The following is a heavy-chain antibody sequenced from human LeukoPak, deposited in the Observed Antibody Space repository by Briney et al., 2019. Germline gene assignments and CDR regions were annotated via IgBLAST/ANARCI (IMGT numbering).Heavy chain of an antibody. CDR1: GYTFTGYY. CDR3: ARELAPRLGYCSGGSCYRANYYYYGMDV. CDR2: INPNSGGT. D-gene: IGHD2-15*01. Sequence: ASVKVSCKASGYTFTGYYMHWVRQAPGQGLEWMGWINPNSGGTNYAQKFQGRVTMTRDTSISTAYMELSRLRSDDTAVYYCARELAPRLGYCSGGSCYRANYYYYGMDVWGQGTTVTVSS. V-gene: IGHV1-2*02. J-gene: IGHJ6*02.